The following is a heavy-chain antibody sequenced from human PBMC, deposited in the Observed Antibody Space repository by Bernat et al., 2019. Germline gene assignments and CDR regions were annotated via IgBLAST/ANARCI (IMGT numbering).Heavy chain of an antibody. CDR3: AKEDKLWFGELLDYYYYGMDV. V-gene: IGHV3-48*01. CDR2: IGINSSMI. Sequence: EVQLVESGGGLVQPGESLRLSCAASGFTFSGYAMNWVRQAPGKGLEWVSYIGINSSMIYYADSVKGRFTISRDNSKNTLYLQMNSLRAEDTAVYYCAKEDKLWFGELLDYYYYGMDVWGQGTTVTVSS. CDR1: GFTFSGYA. J-gene: IGHJ6*02. D-gene: IGHD3-10*01.